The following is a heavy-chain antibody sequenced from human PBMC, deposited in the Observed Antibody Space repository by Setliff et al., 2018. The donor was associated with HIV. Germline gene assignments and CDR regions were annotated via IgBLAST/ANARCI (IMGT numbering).Heavy chain of an antibody. CDR2: IYPSDGRT. CDR1: GYTFTSYY. D-gene: IGHD6-19*01. Sequence: ASVKVSCKASGYTFTSYYMHWVRQAPGQGLEWMGIIYPSDGRTTYAQEFQGRVTMTRDTSTSTVYMELSSLRSEDTAVYYCARLGSGWSDSYYYAMDVWGQGTTVTVSS. CDR3: ARLGSGWSDSYYYAMDV. J-gene: IGHJ6*02. V-gene: IGHV1-46*01.